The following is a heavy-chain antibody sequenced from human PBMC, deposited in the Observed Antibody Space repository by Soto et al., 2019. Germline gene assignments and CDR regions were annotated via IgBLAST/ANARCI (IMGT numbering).Heavy chain of an antibody. V-gene: IGHV4-39*01. CDR2: IYYSGST. J-gene: IGHJ5*02. Sequence: QLHLRESGPGLVKPSETLSLTCTVSGGSITSSSYYWGWIRQPPGKGLEWIGSIYYSGSTYYNPSLQSRVTISVDTSKNQFYLKLSSVTAADTAVYYCATQEVGGSYVYTFDPWGQGTLVTVSS. CDR3: ATQEVGGSYVYTFDP. D-gene: IGHD1-26*01. CDR1: GGSITSSSYY.